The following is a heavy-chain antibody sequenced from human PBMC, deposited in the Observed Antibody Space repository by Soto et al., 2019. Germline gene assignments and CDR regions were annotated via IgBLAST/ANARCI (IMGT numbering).Heavy chain of an antibody. CDR3: ARDRAYCTNGVCYKAFEFPFDY. Sequence: QVQLQQWGAGLLKPSETLSLTCAVYGGSFSGYYWSWIRQPPGKGLEWIGEINHSGSTNYHPSLKSRVTISVDTSKNQFSLKLSSVTAADTAVYYCARDRAYCTNGVCYKAFEFPFDYWGQGTLVTVSS. CDR1: GGSFSGYY. V-gene: IGHV4-34*01. J-gene: IGHJ4*02. D-gene: IGHD2-8*01. CDR2: INHSGST.